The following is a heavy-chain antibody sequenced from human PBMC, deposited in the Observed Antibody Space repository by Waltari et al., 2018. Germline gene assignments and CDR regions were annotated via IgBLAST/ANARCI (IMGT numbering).Heavy chain of an antibody. J-gene: IGHJ4*02. Sequence: EVQLVESGGGLVQPGGSLRLSCAASGFNFSSYSMNWVRQAPGKGLEWVSYISSSSSTIYYADSGKGRFTISRDNAKNSLYLQMNSLRAEDTAVYYCARFIWSRTYWGQGTLVTVSS. V-gene: IGHV3-48*01. CDR3: ARFIWSRTY. CDR1: GFNFSSYS. D-gene: IGHD1-26*01. CDR2: ISSSSSTI.